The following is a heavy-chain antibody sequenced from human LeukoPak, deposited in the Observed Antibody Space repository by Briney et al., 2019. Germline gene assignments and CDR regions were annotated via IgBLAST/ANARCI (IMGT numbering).Heavy chain of an antibody. CDR2: FDPEDGET. CDR3: ASPFWSGIRGDYYMDV. J-gene: IGHJ6*03. V-gene: IGHV1-24*01. Sequence: ASVKVSCKVSGYTLTELSMHWVRQAPGKGLEWMGGFDPEDGETIYAQKFQGRVTMTEDTSTDTAYMELSSLRSEDTAVYYCASPFWSGIRGDYYMDVWGKGTTVTVSS. CDR1: GYTLTELS. D-gene: IGHD3-3*01.